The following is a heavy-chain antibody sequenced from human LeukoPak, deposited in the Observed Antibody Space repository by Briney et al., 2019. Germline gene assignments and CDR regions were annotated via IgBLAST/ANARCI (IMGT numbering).Heavy chain of an antibody. V-gene: IGHV4-34*01. D-gene: IGHD3-9*01. J-gene: IGHJ4*02. Sequence: SETLSLTCAVYGGSFSGYYWSWIRQPPGKGLEWIGEINHSGSTNYNPSLKSRVTISVDTSKNQFSLKLSSVTAADTAVYYCASHYYDILTGPTDYWGQGTLVTVSS. CDR2: INHSGST. CDR3: ASHYYDILTGPTDY. CDR1: GGSFSGYY.